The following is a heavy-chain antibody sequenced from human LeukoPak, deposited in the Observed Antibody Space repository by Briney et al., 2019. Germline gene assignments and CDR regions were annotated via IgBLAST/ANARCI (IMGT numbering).Heavy chain of an antibody. CDR2: IYSSGST. J-gene: IGHJ4*02. D-gene: IGHD2/OR15-2a*01. V-gene: IGHV4-39*01. CDR1: GDSISRSSYY. Sequence: PSETLSLTGTVSGDSISRSSYYWGWIRQPPGKGLEWVANIYSSGSTYYNPSLKSRVTISVDTSKNQVALKPSSVTAADTAVYYCASRPFSSLDYWGQGTLVSVSS. CDR3: ASRPFSSLDY.